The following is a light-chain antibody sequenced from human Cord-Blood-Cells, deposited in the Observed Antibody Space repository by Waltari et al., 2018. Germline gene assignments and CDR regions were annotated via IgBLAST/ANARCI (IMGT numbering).Light chain of an antibody. V-gene: IGLV1-40*01. CDR1: SSNIRAGYD. J-gene: IGLJ2*01. CDR2: GNS. Sequence: QSVLTQPPSVSGAPGPRVTISCTGRSSNIRAGYDVHWYQQPPGTAPKLLIYGNSNRPSGVPDRFSGSKSGTSASLAITGLQAEDEADYYCQSYDSSLSVVVFGGGTKLTVL. CDR3: QSYDSSLSVVV.